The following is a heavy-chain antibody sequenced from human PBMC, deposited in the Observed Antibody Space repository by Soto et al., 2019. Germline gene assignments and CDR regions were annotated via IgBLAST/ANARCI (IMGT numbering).Heavy chain of an antibody. D-gene: IGHD3-10*01. Sequence: ASDTLSLTCAVYGGSFSVYYWSWIRQPPGKGLEWIGEINHSGSTNYNPSLKSRVTISVDTSKNQFSLKLSSVTAADTAVYYCARGSPFTMGRGVTINWFDPWGQGTLVTVSS. CDR2: INHSGST. CDR1: GGSFSVYY. J-gene: IGHJ5*02. V-gene: IGHV4-34*01. CDR3: ARGSPFTMGRGVTINWFDP.